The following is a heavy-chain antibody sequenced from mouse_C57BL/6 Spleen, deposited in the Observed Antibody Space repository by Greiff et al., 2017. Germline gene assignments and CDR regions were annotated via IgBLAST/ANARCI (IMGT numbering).Heavy chain of an antibody. Sequence: VQLQQSGPELVKPGASVKISCKASGYSFTGYYMNWVKQSPEKSLEWIGEINPSTGGTTYNQKFKAKATLTVDKSSSTAYMQLKSLTSEDSAVYYCARKEDDYDEAWFAYWGQGTLVTVSA. V-gene: IGHV1-42*01. D-gene: IGHD2-4*01. CDR2: INPSTGGT. CDR3: ARKEDDYDEAWFAY. CDR1: GYSFTGYY. J-gene: IGHJ3*01.